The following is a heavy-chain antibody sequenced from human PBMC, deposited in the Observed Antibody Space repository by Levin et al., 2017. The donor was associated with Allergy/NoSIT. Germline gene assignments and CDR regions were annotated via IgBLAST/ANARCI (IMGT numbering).Heavy chain of an antibody. Sequence: KVSCKGSGYSFNNYWIVWVRQMPGKGLEWMGIIYPDDSDTKYSPSFQGQVTISADKSITTAYLQWISLKASDTAIYYCARLGYYDISGYSNNWFDPWGQGTLVTVSS. CDR3: ARLGYYDISGYSNNWFDP. V-gene: IGHV5-51*01. CDR1: GYSFNNYW. D-gene: IGHD3-22*01. CDR2: IYPDDSDT. J-gene: IGHJ5*02.